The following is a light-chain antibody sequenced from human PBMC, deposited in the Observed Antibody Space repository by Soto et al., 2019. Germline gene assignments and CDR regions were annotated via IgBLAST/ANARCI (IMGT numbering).Light chain of an antibody. J-gene: IGKJ1*01. CDR2: GAS. V-gene: IGKV3-15*01. CDR3: QQYNNWPTA. Sequence: EIVMTQSPATLSVSPGERATLSCRTSQSVSGNLAWYQQKPGQAPRLLIYGASTRATGIPARFSGGGSGTEFTLTISSLQSEDFAVYYCQQYNNWPTAFGQGTKVESK. CDR1: QSVSGN.